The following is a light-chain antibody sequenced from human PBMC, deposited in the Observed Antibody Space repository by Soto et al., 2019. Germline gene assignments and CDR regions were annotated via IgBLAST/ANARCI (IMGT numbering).Light chain of an antibody. CDR2: GAF. V-gene: IGKV1-17*03. Sequence: DTQITQSPSAISSSVSERVTITRRASQGINDNLAWFQQKPGQVPKRLIYGAFSLQRGVPSRFSGSGSGTEFTLTISSLQPEDFGTYYCQQYNAWPGTFGQGTKVDIK. CDR3: QQYNAWPGT. CDR1: QGINDN. J-gene: IGKJ1*01.